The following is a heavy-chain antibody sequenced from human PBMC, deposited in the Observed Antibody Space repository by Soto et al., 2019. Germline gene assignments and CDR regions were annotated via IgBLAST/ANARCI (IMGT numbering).Heavy chain of an antibody. CDR1: GDSIISSDFY. CDR2: IFYLGSS. Sequence: SETLSLTCTVSGDSIISSDFYWGWVRQPPGKGLEWIGSIFYLGSSYYNPSLKSRVTMSVDTSKNQFSLRLRSVTAADTALYFCARHSLALRKNNWFDPWGQGVMVTVSS. D-gene: IGHD3-3*02. V-gene: IGHV4-39*01. J-gene: IGHJ5*02. CDR3: ARHSLALRKNNWFDP.